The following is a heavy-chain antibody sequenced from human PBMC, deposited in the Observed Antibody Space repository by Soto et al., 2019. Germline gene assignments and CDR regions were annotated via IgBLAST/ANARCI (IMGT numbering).Heavy chain of an antibody. D-gene: IGHD1-26*01. CDR3: ARGVVGATMIFDY. Sequence: SETLSLTCTVSGGSVSSDSYYWTWIRQPPGKGLEWIGYIYYSGSTDYNPSLKSRVIISVDTSKNQFSLKLTSVTAADTAVYYCARGVVGATMIFDYWGQGTLVTVSS. CDR2: IYYSGST. V-gene: IGHV4-61*01. J-gene: IGHJ4*02. CDR1: GGSVSSDSYY.